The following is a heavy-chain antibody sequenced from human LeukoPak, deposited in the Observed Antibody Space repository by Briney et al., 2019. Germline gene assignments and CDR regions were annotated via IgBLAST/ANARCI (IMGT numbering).Heavy chain of an antibody. CDR3: ASLAYCGGDCYSGLDY. J-gene: IGHJ4*02. CDR1: GYTFTSYG. D-gene: IGHD2-21*02. V-gene: IGHV1-18*01. CDR2: ISAYNGNT. Sequence: GASVKVSCKASGYTFTSYGISWVRQAPGQGLEWMGWISAYNGNTNYAQKLQGRVTMTTDTSTSTAYMELGSLRSDDTAVYYCASLAYCGGDCYSGLDYWGQGTLVTVSS.